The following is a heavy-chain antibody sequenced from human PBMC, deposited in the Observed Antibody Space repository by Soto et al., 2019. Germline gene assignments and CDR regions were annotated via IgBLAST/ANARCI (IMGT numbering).Heavy chain of an antibody. Sequence: GESLRLSCAASGFTFRSYAMDWVRQAPGKGLEWVAVISYDGTNKYYADSVKGRFTISRDNSKNTLSLQMNSLRAEDTAVYYCARGDSNSWSDYWGQGTLVTVSS. J-gene: IGHJ4*02. V-gene: IGHV3-30*01. CDR1: GFTFRSYA. CDR2: ISYDGTNK. CDR3: ARGDSNSWSDY. D-gene: IGHD6-13*01.